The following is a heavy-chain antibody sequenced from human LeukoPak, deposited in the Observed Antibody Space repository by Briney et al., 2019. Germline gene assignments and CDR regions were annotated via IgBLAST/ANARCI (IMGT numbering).Heavy chain of an antibody. Sequence: SETLSLTCTVSGGSISSYYWSWIRQPAGKGLEWTGRIYTSGSTNYNPSLKSRVTISVDKSKNQFSLKLSSVTAADTAVYYCARVRRDGYLFDYWGQGTLVTVSS. CDR1: GGSISSYY. J-gene: IGHJ4*02. CDR2: IYTSGST. D-gene: IGHD5-24*01. V-gene: IGHV4-4*07. CDR3: ARVRRDGYLFDY.